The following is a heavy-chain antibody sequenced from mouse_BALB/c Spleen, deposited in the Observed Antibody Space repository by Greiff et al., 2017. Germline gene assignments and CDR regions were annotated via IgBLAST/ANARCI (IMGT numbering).Heavy chain of an antibody. V-gene: IGHV2-9*02. Sequence: VKLEESGPGLVAPSQSLSITCTVSGFSLTSYGVHWVRQPPGKGLEWLGVIWAGGSTNYNSALMSRLSISKDNSKSQVFLKMNSLQTDDTAMYYCARDQGYGAFYAMDYWGRGTSVTVSS. CDR1: GFSLTSYG. CDR3: ARDQGYGAFYAMDY. J-gene: IGHJ4*01. CDR2: IWAGGST. D-gene: IGHD2-10*02.